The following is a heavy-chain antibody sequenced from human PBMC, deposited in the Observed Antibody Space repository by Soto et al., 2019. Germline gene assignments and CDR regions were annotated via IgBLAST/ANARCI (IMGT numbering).Heavy chain of an antibody. J-gene: IGHJ4*02. CDR1: GGTFSSYA. CDR3: ARDNGYCSGGSCYVLDDY. D-gene: IGHD2-15*01. Sequence: SVKVSCKASGGTFSSYAISWVRQAPGQGLEWMGGIIPIFGTANYAQKFQGRVTITADESTSTAYMELSSLRSEDTAVYYCARDNGYCSGGSCYVLDDYWGQGTLVTVSS. V-gene: IGHV1-69*13. CDR2: IIPIFGTA.